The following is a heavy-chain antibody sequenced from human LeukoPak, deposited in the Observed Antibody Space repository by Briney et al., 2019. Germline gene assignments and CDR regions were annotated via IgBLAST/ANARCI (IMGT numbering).Heavy chain of an antibody. CDR1: RFTLSSYW. CDR2: IKEDGSEK. D-gene: IGHD5-24*01. Sequence: PVGGLRVSCAAPRFTLSSYWMNWGREAPREGVERGANIKEDGSEKNYAEFLKGRVTISRDKAKNSQGIRMSSVRDQNTRMNYCARARGDGYPWYFDIWGRGTLVTVSS. V-gene: IGHV3-7*01. CDR3: ARARGDGYPWYFDI. J-gene: IGHJ2*01.